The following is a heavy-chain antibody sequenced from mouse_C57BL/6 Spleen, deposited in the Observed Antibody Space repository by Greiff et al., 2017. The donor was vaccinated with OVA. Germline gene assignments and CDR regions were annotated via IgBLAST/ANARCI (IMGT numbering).Heavy chain of an antibody. J-gene: IGHJ2*01. Sequence: VKLQQPGAELVKPGASVKLSCKASGYTFTSYWMHWVKQRPGQGLEWIGMIHPNSGSTNYNEKFKSKATLTVDKSSSTAYMQLSSLTSEDSAVYYCARGMGGEYFDYWGQGTTLTVSS. V-gene: IGHV1-64*01. CDR3: ARGMGGEYFDY. D-gene: IGHD4-1*01. CDR2: IHPNSGST. CDR1: GYTFTSYW.